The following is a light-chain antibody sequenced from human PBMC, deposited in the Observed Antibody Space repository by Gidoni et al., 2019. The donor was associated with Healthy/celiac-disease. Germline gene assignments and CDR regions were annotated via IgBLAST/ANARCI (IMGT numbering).Light chain of an antibody. CDR3: QQRSNWPIA. CDR2: DAS. J-gene: IGKJ5*01. V-gene: IGKV3-11*01. Sequence: EIVLPQSPATLSLSPVERATLSCRASQSVSSYLAWYQQKPGQAPRLLIYDASDRATGIPTRFSGSGSGTDFTLTIISLEPEDFAVYYCQQRSNWPIAFGQGTRLEIK. CDR1: QSVSSY.